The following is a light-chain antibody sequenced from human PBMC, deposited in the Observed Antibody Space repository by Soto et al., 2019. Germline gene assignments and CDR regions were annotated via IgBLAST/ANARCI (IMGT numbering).Light chain of an antibody. Sequence: QSVLTQPASVSGSPGQSITISCTGTSSDVGGYNYVSWYQQHPGKAPKVIIYSNNQRPSGVPDRFSGSKSGTSASLAISGLRSEDEADYYCAAWDDSLSGHVVFGGGTKLTVL. CDR2: SNN. CDR3: AAWDDSLSGHVV. J-gene: IGLJ2*01. V-gene: IGLV1-47*02. CDR1: SSDVGGYNY.